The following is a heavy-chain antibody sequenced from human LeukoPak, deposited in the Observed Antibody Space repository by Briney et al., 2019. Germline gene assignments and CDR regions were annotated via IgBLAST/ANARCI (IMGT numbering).Heavy chain of an antibody. J-gene: IGHJ1*01. Sequence: GGSLRLSCSASGFTFSSYAMHWVRQAPGKGLEYVSAISSNGGSTYYADSVKGRFTISRDNSKNTLYLQMSSLRAEDTAVYYCAKGLHDYGDYGAEYFQHWGQGTLVTVSS. D-gene: IGHD4-17*01. CDR3: AKGLHDYGDYGAEYFQH. CDR2: ISSNGGST. V-gene: IGHV3-64D*06. CDR1: GFTFSSYA.